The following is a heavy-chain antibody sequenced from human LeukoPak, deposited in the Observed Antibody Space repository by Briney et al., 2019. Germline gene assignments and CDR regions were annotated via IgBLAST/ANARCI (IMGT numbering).Heavy chain of an antibody. CDR3: AKDASWDSSGLYFDY. CDR2: ISGSGGST. D-gene: IGHD3-22*01. CDR1: GLTFSSHW. Sequence: GGSLRLSCAASGLTFSSHWMHWVRQAPGKGLEWVSAISGSGGSTYYADSVKGRFTISRDNSKNTLYLQMNSLRAEDTAVYYCAKDASWDSSGLYFDYWGQGTLVTVSS. J-gene: IGHJ4*02. V-gene: IGHV3-23*01.